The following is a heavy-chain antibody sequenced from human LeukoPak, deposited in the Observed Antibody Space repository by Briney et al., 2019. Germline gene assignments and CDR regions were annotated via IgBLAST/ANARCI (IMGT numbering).Heavy chain of an antibody. J-gene: IGHJ4*02. V-gene: IGHV3-73*01. Sequence: GGSLRLSCAASGFTFSGSAMHWVRQASGKGLEWVGRIRSKANSYATAYPASVKGRFTVSRDDSKNTAYLQMNSLKTEDTAVYYCARGGSSPKRWYYFDYWGQGTLVTVSS. D-gene: IGHD5-24*01. CDR1: GFTFSGSA. CDR3: ARGGSSPKRWYYFDY. CDR2: IRSKANSYAT.